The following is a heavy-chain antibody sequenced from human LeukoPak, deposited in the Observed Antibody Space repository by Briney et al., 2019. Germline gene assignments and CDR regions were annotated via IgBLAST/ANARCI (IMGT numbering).Heavy chain of an antibody. Sequence: SETLSLTCAVYGGSFSGYYWSWIRQPPRKGLEWIGEINHSGSTNYNPSLKSRVTISVDTSKNQFSLKLSSVTAADTAVYYCARARSSSKTYYYYYYYMDVWGKGTTVTVSS. CDR1: GGSFSGYY. CDR3: ARARSSSKTYYYYYYYMDV. J-gene: IGHJ6*03. CDR2: INHSGST. V-gene: IGHV4-34*01. D-gene: IGHD6-6*01.